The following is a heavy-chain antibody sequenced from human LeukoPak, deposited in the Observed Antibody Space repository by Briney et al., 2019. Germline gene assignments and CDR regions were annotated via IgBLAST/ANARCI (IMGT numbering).Heavy chain of an antibody. CDR2: IYPGDSDT. J-gene: IGHJ5*02. D-gene: IGHD5-24*01. CDR3: ARHQKPVEVATPLCDWFDP. Sequence: PGESLKISCKGSGYSFTSYWIGWVRQMPGKGLEWMGIIYPGDSDTRYSPSFQGQATISADKSISTAYLQWSSLKASDTAMYYCARHQKPVEVATPLCDWFDPWGQGTLVTVSS. CDR1: GYSFTSYW. V-gene: IGHV5-51*01.